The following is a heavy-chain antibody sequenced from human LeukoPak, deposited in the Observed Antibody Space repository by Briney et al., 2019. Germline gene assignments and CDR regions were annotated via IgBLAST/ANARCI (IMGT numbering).Heavy chain of an antibody. Sequence: ASVKVSCKTSGYTFTRNAVHWVRQAPGQRLEWMGYIYTHNGDTKYSQKFQGRVTITRDTSATTVYMEVTSLRSEDTAVYYCARGIWSRTVSSYYFDYWGQGTLVTVSS. CDR2: IYTHNGDT. D-gene: IGHD3-3*01. V-gene: IGHV1-3*04. J-gene: IGHJ4*02. CDR3: ARGIWSRTVSSYYFDY. CDR1: GYTFTRNA.